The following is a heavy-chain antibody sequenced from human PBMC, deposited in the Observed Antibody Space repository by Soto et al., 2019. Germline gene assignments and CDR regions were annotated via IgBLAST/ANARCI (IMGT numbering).Heavy chain of an antibody. Sequence: SETLSLTCNMSGDSYSISTYSWSWIRQPPGKALQWIGFVYQSGVTSYNPSLASRVSISLDRSNNQCSLKLKSVTAADTAVYFCAGMPYTSGLRFDPWGPGTLVTVSS. CDR2: VYQSGVT. V-gene: IGHV4-30-2*01. J-gene: IGHJ5*02. CDR1: GDSYSISTYS. D-gene: IGHD6-19*01. CDR3: AGMPYTSGLRFDP.